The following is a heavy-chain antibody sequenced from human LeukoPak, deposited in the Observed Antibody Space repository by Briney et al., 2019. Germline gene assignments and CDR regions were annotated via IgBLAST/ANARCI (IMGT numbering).Heavy chain of an antibody. CDR1: GFTFSDYW. CDR2: ISQDGREQ. CDR3: AGGALDY. V-gene: IGHV3-7*04. J-gene: IGHJ4*02. Sequence: PGGSLRLSCAASGFTFSDYWMSWVRQAPGQGLEWVAKISQDGREQRFVDSVKGRFTISRGNAKNLLFLQMDGLRAEDTAVYYCAGGALDYWGPGTLVTVSS.